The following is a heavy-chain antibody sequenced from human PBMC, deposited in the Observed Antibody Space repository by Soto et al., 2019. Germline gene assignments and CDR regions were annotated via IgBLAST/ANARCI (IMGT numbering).Heavy chain of an antibody. CDR3: ARGRFYGGSDYFEY. D-gene: IGHD2-15*01. CDR2: IIPIFGTA. CDR1: GRPFSSYA. V-gene: IGHV1-69*12. J-gene: IGHJ4*02. Sequence: QVQLVQSGAEVKKPGSSVKFSCKASGRPFSSYAISWVRQAPGQGLEWMGGIIPIFGTANYAQKFQGRVTITADEATSTAYLELSSLRSEDTDVYYCARGRFYGGSDYFEYWGQGTLVTVS.